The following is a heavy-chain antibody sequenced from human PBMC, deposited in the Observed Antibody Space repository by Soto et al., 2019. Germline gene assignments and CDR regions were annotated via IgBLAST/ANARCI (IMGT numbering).Heavy chain of an antibody. CDR1: GGSFSGYY. CDR3: ARGRLGYCSGGRCYPYYYYYGMDV. CDR2: INHSGST. Sequence: PSETLSLTCAVYGGSFSGYYWSWIRQPPGKGLEWIGEINHSGSTNYNPSLKSRVTISVDTSKNQFSLKLSSVTAADTAVYYCARGRLGYCSGGRCYPYYYYYGMDVWGQGTTVT. J-gene: IGHJ6*02. V-gene: IGHV4-34*01. D-gene: IGHD2-15*01.